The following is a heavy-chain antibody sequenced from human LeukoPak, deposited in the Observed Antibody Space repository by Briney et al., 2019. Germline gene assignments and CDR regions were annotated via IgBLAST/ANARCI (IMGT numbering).Heavy chain of an antibody. J-gene: IGHJ6*02. V-gene: IGHV4-59*01. CDR3: ARVGGTDYYYYGMDV. CDR1: GGSISNYY. D-gene: IGHD1-26*01. Sequence: SETLSLTCTVSGGSISNYYWSWIRQPPGKGLEWIGYIYYSGSTNYNPSLKSRVTISVDTSKNQFSLKLSSVTAADTAVYYCARVGGTDYYYYGMDVWGQGTTVTVSS. CDR2: IYYSGST.